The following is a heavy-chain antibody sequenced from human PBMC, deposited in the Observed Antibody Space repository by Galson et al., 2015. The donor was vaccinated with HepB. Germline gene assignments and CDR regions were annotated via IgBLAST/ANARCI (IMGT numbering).Heavy chain of an antibody. V-gene: IGHV1-18*01. CDR3: ARDSGLNSWYYYYGLDV. Sequence: SVKVSCTASGYTFTNYGISWVRQAPGQGLEWMGWISADNGKTNYAQKLQGRVTMTTDKSTSTAYMELRSLRSDDTAMYYCARDSGLNSWYYYYGLDVWGQGTTVTVSS. CDR1: GYTFTNYG. D-gene: IGHD2/OR15-2a*01. J-gene: IGHJ6*02. CDR2: ISADNGKT.